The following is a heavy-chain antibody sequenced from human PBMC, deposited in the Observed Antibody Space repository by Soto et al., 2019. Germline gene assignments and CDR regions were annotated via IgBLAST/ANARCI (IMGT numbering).Heavy chain of an antibody. V-gene: IGHV1-8*01. CDR3: ARERKGMDV. CDR2: MNPNSGNT. CDR1: GYTFTSYD. Sequence: QLVQSGAEVKKPGASVKVSCKASGYTFTSYDINWVRQATGQGLEWMGWMNPNSGNTGYAQKFKGGGTRTRTTSISTADMELSSLRSEDTAVYYCARERKGMDVWGQGTTVTVSS. J-gene: IGHJ6*02.